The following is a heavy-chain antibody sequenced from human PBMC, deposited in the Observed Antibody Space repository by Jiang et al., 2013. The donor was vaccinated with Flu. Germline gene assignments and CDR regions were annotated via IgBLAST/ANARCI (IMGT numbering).Heavy chain of an antibody. V-gene: IGHV4-59*01. CDR2: IYYSGST. CDR1: GGSISSYY. Sequence: GLVKPSETLSLTCTVSGGSISSYYWSWIRQPPGKGLEWIGYIYYSGSTNYNPSLKSRVTISVDTSKNQFSLKLSSVTAADTAVYYCARSETYYYDSSGYYHNYYFDYWGQGTLVTVSS. D-gene: IGHD3-22*01. J-gene: IGHJ4*02. CDR3: ARSETYYYDSSGYYHNYYFDY.